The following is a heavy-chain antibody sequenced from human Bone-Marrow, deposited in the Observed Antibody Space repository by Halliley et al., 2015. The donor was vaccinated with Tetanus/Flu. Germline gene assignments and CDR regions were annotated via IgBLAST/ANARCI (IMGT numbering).Heavy chain of an antibody. CDR3: ARFHYFDTTGYYSGLDS. J-gene: IGHJ4*02. CDR2: SGNT. V-gene: IGHV4-34*11. D-gene: IGHD3-22*01. Sequence: SGNTYNNPSLKSRFTISVDTFKNQFSLNLNSVTAADTAVYYCARFHYFDTTGYYSGLDSWGQGILVTVAS.